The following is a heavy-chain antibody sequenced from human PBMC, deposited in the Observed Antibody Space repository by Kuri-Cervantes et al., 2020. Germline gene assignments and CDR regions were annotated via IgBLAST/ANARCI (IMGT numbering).Heavy chain of an antibody. D-gene: IGHD4-17*01. Sequence: GESLKISCAASGFTFSSYSMNWVRQVPGKGLVWVARIDSDGSSTIYVDSVKGRFIISRDNAKNTLFLQMNSLRAEDSAVYYCARDPLLYGATFDQWGQGTLVTVSS. V-gene: IGHV3-74*01. CDR1: GFTFSSYS. CDR3: ARDPLLYGATFDQ. J-gene: IGHJ4*02. CDR2: IDSDGSST.